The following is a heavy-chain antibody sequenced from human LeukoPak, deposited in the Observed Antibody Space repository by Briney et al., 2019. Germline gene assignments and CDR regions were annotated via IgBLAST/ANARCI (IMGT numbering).Heavy chain of an antibody. CDR2: ISSSSYI. D-gene: IGHD3-9*01. CDR3: ARDGRYFDWYLDY. Sequence: GGPLRLSCAASGFTFSSYSMNWVRQAPGKGLEWVSSISSSSYIYYADSVKGRFTISRDNAKNSLYLQMNSLRAEDTAVYYCARDGRYFDWYLDYWGQGTLVTVSS. J-gene: IGHJ4*02. CDR1: GFTFSSYS. V-gene: IGHV3-21*01.